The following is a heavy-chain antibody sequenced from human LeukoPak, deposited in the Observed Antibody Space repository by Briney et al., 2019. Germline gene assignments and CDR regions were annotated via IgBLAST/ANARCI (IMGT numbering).Heavy chain of an antibody. CDR3: AREGRWLGLTMDY. D-gene: IGHD5-12*01. V-gene: IGHV1-2*02. Sequence: GSVKVSCKASGYTFTGYYMHWVRQAPGQGLEWMGWINPNSGGTNYAQKFQGRVTMTRDTSISTAYMELSRVRSDDTAVYYCAREGRWLGLTMDYWGQGTLVTVSS. J-gene: IGHJ4*02. CDR2: INPNSGGT. CDR1: GYTFTGYY.